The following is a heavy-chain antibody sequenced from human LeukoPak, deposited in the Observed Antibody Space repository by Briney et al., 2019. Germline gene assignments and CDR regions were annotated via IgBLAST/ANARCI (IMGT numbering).Heavy chain of an antibody. CDR3: ARDSSGRSGIYYYYYYMDV. J-gene: IGHJ6*03. D-gene: IGHD6-19*01. Sequence: PSETLSLTCTVSGASISSYYWSWIRQPAAKGLEWIGRIYTSGSTNYNPSLKSRVTMSVDTSKNQFSLKLSSVTAADTAVYYCARDSSGRSGIYYYYYYMDVWGKGTTVTISS. CDR1: GASISSYY. V-gene: IGHV4-4*07. CDR2: IYTSGST.